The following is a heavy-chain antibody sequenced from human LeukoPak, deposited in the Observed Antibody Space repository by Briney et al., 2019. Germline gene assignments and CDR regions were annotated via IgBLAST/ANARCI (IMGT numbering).Heavy chain of an antibody. CDR2: INIDGSVT. J-gene: IGHJ3*01. V-gene: IGHV3-74*01. D-gene: IGHD3-22*01. CDR3: ARGDPLLVGTSAYFRDALDL. CDR1: GFSFSSYW. Sequence: PGGSLRLSCTASGFSFSSYWMHWVRQAPGRGLEWVSRINIDGSVTDYTNSAGSVKGRFTISRDNAKNTLYLQMNSLRAEDTAVYSCARGDPLLVGTSAYFRDALDLWGQGTMVTVSS.